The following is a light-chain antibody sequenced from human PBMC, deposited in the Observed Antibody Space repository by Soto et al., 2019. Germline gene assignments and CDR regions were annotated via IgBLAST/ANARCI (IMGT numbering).Light chain of an antibody. V-gene: IGLV2-23*01. CDR3: CSYATGATWV. CDR2: EGN. J-gene: IGLJ3*02. Sequence: QSVLTQPASISGSPGQSITISCTGTGSAVGTYNLVSWYQQHPGKAPNLIIYEGNKRPSEVSRRFSGSKSANTASLTISGLQAEDEAEYYCCSYATGATWVFGGGTQLTVL. CDR1: GSAVGTYNL.